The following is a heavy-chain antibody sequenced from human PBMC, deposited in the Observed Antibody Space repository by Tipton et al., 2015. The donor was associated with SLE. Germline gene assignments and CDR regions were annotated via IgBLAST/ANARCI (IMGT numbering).Heavy chain of an antibody. CDR3: ARMERWLQVGDY. D-gene: IGHD5-24*01. V-gene: IGHV4-34*01. CDR1: GGSFSGNY. CDR2: VNHSGST. Sequence: TLSLTCDLNGGSFSGNYWSWIRQTPGKGLEWVGEVNHSGSTNYNPSLKSRVTISLDTSKNQFSLKLSSVTAADTAVYYCARMERWLQVGDYWGQGTLVTVSS. J-gene: IGHJ4*02.